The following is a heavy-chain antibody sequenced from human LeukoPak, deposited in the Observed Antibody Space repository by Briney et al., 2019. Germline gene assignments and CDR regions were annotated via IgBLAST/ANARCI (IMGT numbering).Heavy chain of an antibody. CDR2: ISSSSSTI. D-gene: IGHD4-17*01. J-gene: IGHJ6*02. CDR3: ARDSYFDYGDSGYHYGMDV. CDR1: GFTFSSYS. V-gene: IGHV3-48*02. Sequence: GGSLRLSCAASGFTFSSYSMNWVRQAPGKGLEWVSYISSSSSTIYYADSVKGRFTISRDNAKNSLYLQMTSLRDEDTSVYYCARDSYFDYGDSGYHYGMDVWGQGTTVTVSS.